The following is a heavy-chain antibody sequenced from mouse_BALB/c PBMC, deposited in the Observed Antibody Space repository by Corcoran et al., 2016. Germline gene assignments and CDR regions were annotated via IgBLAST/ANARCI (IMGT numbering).Heavy chain of an antibody. J-gene: IGHJ3*01. Sequence: QIQLVQSGPELKKPGETVKISCKDSGYTFTNYGMNWVKQDPGKGLNWMGWINTYTGEPTYADDFKGRFAFSSETSASTAYLQINNLKNEDTATYFCAREAFAYWGQGTLVTVST. CDR3: AREAFAY. D-gene: IGHD6-1*01. V-gene: IGHV9-3-1*01. CDR2: INTYTGEP. CDR1: GYTFTNYG.